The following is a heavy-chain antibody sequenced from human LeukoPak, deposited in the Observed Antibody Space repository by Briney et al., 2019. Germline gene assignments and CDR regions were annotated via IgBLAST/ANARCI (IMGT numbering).Heavy chain of an antibody. CDR2: INPSGGGT. CDR1: GYTFTTYY. D-gene: IGHD3-10*01. CDR3: ARDLSGSNYYASGSYAD. V-gene: IGHV1-46*01. J-gene: IGHJ4*02. Sequence: ASVKVSCKASGYTFTTYYMHWVRQAPGQGLEWVGIINPSGGGTSYAQKFQGRVTMTRDTSTGTVYMGLTSLRSEDTAVYYCARDLSGSNYYASGSYADWGQGTLVTVST.